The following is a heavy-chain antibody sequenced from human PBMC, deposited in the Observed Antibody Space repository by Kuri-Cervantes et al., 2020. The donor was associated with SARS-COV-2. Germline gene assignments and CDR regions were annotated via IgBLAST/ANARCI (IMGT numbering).Heavy chain of an antibody. CDR1: GFTFSSYE. CDR3: ARCVATIRGWFDP. J-gene: IGHJ5*02. Sequence: GGSLRLSCAASGFTFSSYEMNWVRQAPGKGLEWVSYISSSGSTIYYADSVKGRFTISRDNAKNSLYLQMNSLRAEDMAVYYCARCVATIRGWFDPWGQGTLVTVSS. CDR2: ISSSGSTI. V-gene: IGHV3-48*03. D-gene: IGHD5-12*01.